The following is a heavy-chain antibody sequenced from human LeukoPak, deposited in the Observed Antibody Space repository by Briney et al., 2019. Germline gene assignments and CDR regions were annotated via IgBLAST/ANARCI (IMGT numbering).Heavy chain of an antibody. V-gene: IGHV4-4*02. Sequence: PSETLSLTCAVSGGSISISDWWSWVRQPPGKGLEWIGEIHHTGSTRYNPSPQSRVTMSVDKSKTQFSLNLSSVTAADTAVYYCARFGSYWGQGTLVAVSS. D-gene: IGHD1-26*01. CDR2: IHHTGST. J-gene: IGHJ4*02. CDR3: ARFGSY. CDR1: GGSISISDW.